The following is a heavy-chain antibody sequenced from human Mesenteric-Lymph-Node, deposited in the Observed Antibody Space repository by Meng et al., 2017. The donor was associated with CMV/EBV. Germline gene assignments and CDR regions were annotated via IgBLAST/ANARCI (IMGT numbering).Heavy chain of an antibody. CDR2: INHSGST. CDR1: GGSFSGYY. J-gene: IGHJ4*02. D-gene: IGHD6-13*01. Sequence: SETLSLTCAVYGGSFSGYYWSWIRQPPGKGLEWIGEINHSGSTNYNPSLKSRVTISVDTSKNQFSLKLTSVTAADTAMYYCARGIPAAEAIYWGQGTLGTVSS. V-gene: IGHV4-34*01. CDR3: ARGIPAAEAIY.